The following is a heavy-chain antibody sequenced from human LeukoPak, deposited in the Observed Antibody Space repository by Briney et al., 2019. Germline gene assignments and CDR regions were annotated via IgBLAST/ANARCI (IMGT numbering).Heavy chain of an antibody. CDR3: TTDQEVRYFDPPFDY. J-gene: IGHJ4*02. Sequence: GGSLRLSCAASGFTVSSNYMSWIRQAPGKGLEWVSVNYSGGSTYYADSVKGRFTISRDNSKNTLYLQMNSLRAEDTAVYYCTTDQEVRYFDPPFDYWGQGTLVTVSS. D-gene: IGHD3-9*01. V-gene: IGHV3-53*01. CDR1: GFTVSSNY. CDR2: NYSGGST.